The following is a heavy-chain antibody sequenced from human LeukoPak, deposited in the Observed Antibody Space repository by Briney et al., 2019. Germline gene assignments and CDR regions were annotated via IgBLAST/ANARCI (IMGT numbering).Heavy chain of an antibody. V-gene: IGHV4-59*12. J-gene: IGHJ3*02. Sequence: SETLSLTCTVSGGSITGYYWSWIRQPPGKGLEWIGYVFNSGSTNYNPYLKSRVIISVDTSKNQFSLKLSSVTAADTAVYYCARDGVVGATKGAFDIWGQGTMVTVSS. CDR3: ARDGVVGATKGAFDI. CDR1: GGSITGYY. CDR2: VFNSGST. D-gene: IGHD1-26*01.